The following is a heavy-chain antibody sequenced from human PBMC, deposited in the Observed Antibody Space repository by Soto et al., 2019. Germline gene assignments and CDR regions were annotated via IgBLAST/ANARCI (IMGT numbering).Heavy chain of an antibody. D-gene: IGHD2-15*01. CDR2: IIPIFGTA. V-gene: IGHV1-69*01. J-gene: IGHJ1*01. CDR1: GGTFSSYA. CDR3: ARGYCSGGSCYSGYEYFQH. Sequence: QVQLVQSGAEVKKPGSSVKVSCKASGGTFSSYAISWVRQAPGQGLEWMGGIIPIFGTANYAQKFQGRVTITADESTSTAYMELSSLRSEDTAVDYCARGYCSGGSCYSGYEYFQHWGQGTLVTVSS.